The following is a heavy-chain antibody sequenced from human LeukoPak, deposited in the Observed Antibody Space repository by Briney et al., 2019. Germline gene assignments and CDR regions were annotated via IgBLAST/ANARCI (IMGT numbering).Heavy chain of an antibody. CDR2: IWYDGSNK. J-gene: IGHJ4*02. V-gene: IGHV3-33*01. Sequence: GGSLRLSCAASGFTFSSYGMHWVRQAPGKGLEWVAVIWYDGSNKYYTDSVKGRFSISRDNAKNTLYLQMNSLRAEDTAVYYCGRDLGGRSGYWGQGTLVTVSS. D-gene: IGHD1-26*01. CDR3: GRDLGGRSGY. CDR1: GFTFSSYG.